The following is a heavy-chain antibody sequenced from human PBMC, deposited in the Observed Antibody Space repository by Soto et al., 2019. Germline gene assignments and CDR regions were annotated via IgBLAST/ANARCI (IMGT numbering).Heavy chain of an antibody. V-gene: IGHV1-2*02. D-gene: IGHD3-9*01. CDR2: INPNSGGT. CDR1: GYTFTGYY. Sequence: ASVKVSCKASGYTFTGYYMHWVRQAPGQGLEWMGWINPNSGGTNYAQKLQGRVTMTTDTSTSTAYMELRSLRSDDTAVYYCARSLLRYLDPIRAPYYFDYWGQGTLVTVSS. CDR3: ARSLLRYLDPIRAPYYFDY. J-gene: IGHJ4*02.